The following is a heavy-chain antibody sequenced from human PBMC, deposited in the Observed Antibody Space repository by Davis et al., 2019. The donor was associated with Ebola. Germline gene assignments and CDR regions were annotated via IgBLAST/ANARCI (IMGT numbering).Heavy chain of an antibody. Sequence: MPSETLSLTCTVSGGSISSGDYYWSWIRQPPGKGLEWIGYIYYSGSTYYNPSLKSRVTISVDTSKNQFSLKLSSVTAADTAVYYCARGAIVVVPAAMLHYYYGMDVWGQGTTVTVSS. CDR3: ARGAIVVVPAAMLHYYYGMDV. CDR2: IYYSGST. D-gene: IGHD2-2*01. V-gene: IGHV4-30-4*01. CDR1: GGSISSGDYY. J-gene: IGHJ6*02.